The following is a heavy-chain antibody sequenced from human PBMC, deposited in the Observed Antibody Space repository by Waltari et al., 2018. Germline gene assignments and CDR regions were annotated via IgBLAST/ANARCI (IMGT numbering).Heavy chain of an antibody. D-gene: IGHD3-3*01. CDR1: GGTFSSYA. CDR3: AREGITIFGVARAYLDY. CDR2: NFPIFGKE. Sequence: QVQLVQSGAEVKKPGSSVKVSCKASGGTFSSYAISWVPLAPGQGLEWMGGNFPIFGKEKNAQNVKGRGTIPTDEATRTAYMELSSLRSEDTAVYYCAREGITIFGVARAYLDYWGQGTLVTVSS. V-gene: IGHV1-69*05. J-gene: IGHJ4*02.